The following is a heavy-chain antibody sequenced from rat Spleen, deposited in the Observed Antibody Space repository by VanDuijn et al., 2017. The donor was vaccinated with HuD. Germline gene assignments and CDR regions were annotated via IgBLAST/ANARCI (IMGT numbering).Heavy chain of an antibody. CDR1: GFTFRNSG. V-gene: IGHV5-27*01. CDR3: ATDGY. J-gene: IGHJ2*01. CDR2: ISAGGDNT. Sequence: EVQLVESGGGLVQPDRSLKLSCAVSGFTFRNSGLAWVRQAPTKGLEWVAYISAGGDNTYYRDSVKGRFTISRDNAKSTLYLQMDSLRSEDTATYYCATDGYWGQGVMVTVSS.